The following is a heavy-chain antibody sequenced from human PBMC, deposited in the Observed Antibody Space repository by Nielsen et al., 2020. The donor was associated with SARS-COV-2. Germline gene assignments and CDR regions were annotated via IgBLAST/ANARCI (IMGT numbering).Heavy chain of an antibody. Sequence: WIRQPPGKGLEWVSVIYSGGSSTYYADSVKGRFTISRDNSKNTLYLQMNSLRAEDTAVYYCAKDGGITGTTFFDYWGQGTLVTVSS. V-gene: IGHV3-NL1*01. J-gene: IGHJ4*02. CDR2: IYSGGSST. CDR3: AKDGGITGTTFFDY. D-gene: IGHD1-7*01.